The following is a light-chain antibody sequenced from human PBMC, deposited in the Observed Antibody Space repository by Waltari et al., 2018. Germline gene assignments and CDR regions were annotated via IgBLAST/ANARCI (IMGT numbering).Light chain of an antibody. Sequence: SYVLTQPPSVSVAPGQTARITCGDNNLGSKSVHWYQQKPGQAPLLVVSDDTGRPSGIPERISCSHSGTTATLTISRVEAGDEADYYCHVWDSISDHVIFGGGTKLTVL. J-gene: IGLJ2*01. CDR1: NLGSKS. CDR3: HVWDSISDHVI. CDR2: DDT. V-gene: IGLV3-21*02.